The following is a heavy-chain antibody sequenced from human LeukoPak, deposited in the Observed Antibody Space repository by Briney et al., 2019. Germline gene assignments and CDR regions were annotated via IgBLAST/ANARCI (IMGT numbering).Heavy chain of an antibody. V-gene: IGHV4-61*02. CDR1: GGSISSGTYY. CDR3: AREVWYGSGYYYDY. CDR2: FYTSGST. Sequence: PSETLSLTCTVSGGSISSGTYYWSWIRQPAGTGLEWIGRFYTSGSTNYNPSLKSRVTISVDTSKNQFSLKLSSVTAADTAVYYCAREVWYGSGYYYDYWGQGTLVTVSS. D-gene: IGHD3-22*01. J-gene: IGHJ4*02.